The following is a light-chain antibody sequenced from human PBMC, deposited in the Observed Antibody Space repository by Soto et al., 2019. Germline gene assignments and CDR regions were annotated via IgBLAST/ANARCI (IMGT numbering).Light chain of an antibody. Sequence: QSVLTQPPSVSGAPGQRVTISCTGSSSKIGAGYDVHWYQQLPGTAPKLLIYGNSNRPSGVPDRFSGSKSGPSASLAITGLQAEDEADYYCHSYDSSLSGYVVFGGGTKLTVL. CDR2: GNS. CDR3: HSYDSSLSGYVV. V-gene: IGLV1-40*01. J-gene: IGLJ2*01. CDR1: SSKIGAGYD.